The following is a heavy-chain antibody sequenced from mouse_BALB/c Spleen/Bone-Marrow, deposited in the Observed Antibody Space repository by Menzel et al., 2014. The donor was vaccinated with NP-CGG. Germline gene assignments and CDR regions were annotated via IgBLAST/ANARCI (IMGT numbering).Heavy chain of an antibody. CDR1: GYTFTDYA. CDR2: ISPYYVDG. Sequence: VHLVESGAELVRPGVSVKISCKGSGYTFTDYAMHWVKQSHAKSLEWIGVISPYYVDGGYNQKFKGKATMTIDKSSSTAYMELARLTSEDSAIYYCARGGSSGPYYYAMDYWGQGTSVTVSP. J-gene: IGHJ4*01. D-gene: IGHD3-1*01. V-gene: IGHV1S137*01. CDR3: ARGGSSGPYYYAMDY.